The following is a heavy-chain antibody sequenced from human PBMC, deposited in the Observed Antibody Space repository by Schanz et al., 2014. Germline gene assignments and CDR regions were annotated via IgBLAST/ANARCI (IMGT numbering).Heavy chain of an antibody. CDR1: GFTFSSSS. D-gene: IGHD3-10*01. CDR3: AREDMLRGIRAFDI. Sequence: EVQLVESGGGLVKPGGSLRLSCAASGFTFSSSSRHWIRQAPGKGLEWVSYIPVGNNYIYYADSVKGRFTISRDNPKNSLYLQMNSLRVEDTAVYYCAREDMLRGIRAFDIWGQGTMVTVSS. J-gene: IGHJ3*02. CDR2: IPVGNNYI. V-gene: IGHV3-21*01.